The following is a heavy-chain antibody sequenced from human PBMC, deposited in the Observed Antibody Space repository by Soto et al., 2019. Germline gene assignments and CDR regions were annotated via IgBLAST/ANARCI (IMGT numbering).Heavy chain of an antibody. Sequence: ASVKVSCKASGYTFTSHSMHWVRQAPGQRLEWMGWINGNNGHTRYSQNFQGRVTITRDTSASTDYMELGSLRSEDTAVYYCARPMNYNDYLDYWGQGTLVTVSS. CDR2: INGNNGHT. V-gene: IGHV1-3*01. J-gene: IGHJ4*02. CDR1: GYTFTSHS. D-gene: IGHD3-10*01. CDR3: ARPMNYNDYLDY.